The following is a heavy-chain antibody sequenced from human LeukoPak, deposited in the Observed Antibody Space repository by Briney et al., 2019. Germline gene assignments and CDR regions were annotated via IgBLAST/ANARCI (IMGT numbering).Heavy chain of an antibody. CDR1: GYTFNRYG. D-gene: IGHD2/OR15-2a*01. CDR3: ARADPTNTGHEYFDY. V-gene: IGHV1-18*01. Sequence: AAVKVSCKASGYTFNRYGISWVQQAPGQRPEWMGWNSALTGNIDYAPKFQGRVTMNTDTSTRTAYMELSSLVSADTAVYFCARADPTNTGHEYFDYWGRGTLVTVSS. J-gene: IGHJ4*02. CDR2: NSALTGNI.